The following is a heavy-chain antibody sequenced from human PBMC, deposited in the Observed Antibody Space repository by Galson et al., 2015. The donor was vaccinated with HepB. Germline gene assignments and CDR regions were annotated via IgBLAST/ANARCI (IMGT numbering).Heavy chain of an antibody. V-gene: IGHV1-18*01. Sequence: SVKVSCKASGYTFSSYGITWVRQSPGQGLEWMGWISAFSGSTKYAQKFQGRVTMTTDTSTSTAYMELRSLNSDDTAVYHCAKTYLDTALVYSDYWGQGTLVTVS. CDR3: AKTYLDTALVYSDY. D-gene: IGHD5-18*01. CDR1: GYTFSSYG. J-gene: IGHJ4*02. CDR2: ISAFSGST.